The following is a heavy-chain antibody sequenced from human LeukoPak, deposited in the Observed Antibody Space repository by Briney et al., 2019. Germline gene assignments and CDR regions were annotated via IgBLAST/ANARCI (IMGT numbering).Heavy chain of an antibody. V-gene: IGHV3-23*01. Sequence: GGSLRLSCAASGFTFSDSAMTWVRQAPGKGLEWVSLISASGVSTYYADSVKGRFTISRDNSNTTLYLQMGSLRAGDTAVYYCAKGGGAAAGPYYYYGMDVWGQGTTVTVSS. CDR3: AKGGGAAAGPYYYYGMDV. J-gene: IGHJ6*02. CDR2: ISASGVST. CDR1: GFTFSDSA. D-gene: IGHD6-13*01.